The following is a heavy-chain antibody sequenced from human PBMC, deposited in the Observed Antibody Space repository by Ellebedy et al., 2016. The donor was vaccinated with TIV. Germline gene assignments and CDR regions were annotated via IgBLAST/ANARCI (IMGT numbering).Heavy chain of an antibody. CDR1: GGSISSYY. D-gene: IGHD2-2*01. Sequence: SETLSLXXTVSGGSISSYYWSWIRQPPGKGLEWIGYIFYSGSTNHNPSLKSRVTISVDTSKNQFSLKLSSVTAADTAVYYCARVPSPYYFDYWGQGTLVTVSS. CDR3: ARVPSPYYFDY. V-gene: IGHV4-59*01. J-gene: IGHJ4*02. CDR2: IFYSGST.